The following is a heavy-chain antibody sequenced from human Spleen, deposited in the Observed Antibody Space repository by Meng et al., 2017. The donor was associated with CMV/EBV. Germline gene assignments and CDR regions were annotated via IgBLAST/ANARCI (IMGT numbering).Heavy chain of an antibody. D-gene: IGHD6-13*01. CDR1: AGSISSFY. Sequence: SETLSLTCTVSAGSISSFYWSWIRQSPAKGLEWIGYIYYTGNAYYNPSLKSRVTMSVDTSKNQFSLKLSSVTAADTAVYYCARDSSSIAFDYWGQGTLVTVSS. J-gene: IGHJ4*02. CDR2: IYYTGNA. V-gene: IGHV4-59*12. CDR3: ARDSSSIAFDY.